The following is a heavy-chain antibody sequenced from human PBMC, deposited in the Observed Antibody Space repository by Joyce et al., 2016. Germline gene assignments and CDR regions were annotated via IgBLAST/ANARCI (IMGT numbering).Heavy chain of an antibody. D-gene: IGHD6-19*01. J-gene: IGHJ4*02. Sequence: EVQLVQSGAEVKKPGESLRISCKGSGYKFSTYWIGWVRQIPGKGLEWMAIIYPGDSDIRYSPSFEGQVRISADKSIDTAYLQWSSLKASDTAMYYCVKIATTGWYGAPFDNWGQGTLVTVSS. CDR2: IYPGDSDI. CDR1: GYKFSTYW. CDR3: VKIATTGWYGAPFDN. V-gene: IGHV5-51*01.